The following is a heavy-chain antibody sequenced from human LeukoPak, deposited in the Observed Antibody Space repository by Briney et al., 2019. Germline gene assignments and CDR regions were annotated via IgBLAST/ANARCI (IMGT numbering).Heavy chain of an antibody. CDR2: ISSSSSYI. V-gene: IGHV3-21*01. CDR3: AELGITMIGGV. CDR1: GFTFSNYA. D-gene: IGHD3-10*02. J-gene: IGHJ6*04. Sequence: GGSLRLSCAASGFTFSNYAMTWVRQAPGKGLEWVSSISSSSSYIYYADSVKGRFTISRDNAKNSLYLQMNSLRAEDTAVYYCAELGITMIGGVWGKGTTVTISS.